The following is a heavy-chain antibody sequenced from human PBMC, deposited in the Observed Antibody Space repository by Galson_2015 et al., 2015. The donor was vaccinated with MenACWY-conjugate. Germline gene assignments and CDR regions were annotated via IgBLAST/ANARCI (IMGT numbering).Heavy chain of an antibody. CDR3: ARNQDGSGWTYSDY. CDR2: IYYSGRT. J-gene: IGHJ4*02. Sequence: TLSLTCTVSGGSITSGHYYWSWIRQHPGQDPEWIGYIYYSGRTYYNPSLKSRVTISVDTSKNQFSLKLTSVTAADTAVYYCARNQDGSGWTYSDYWGQGTLVTVSS. D-gene: IGHD6-19*01. CDR1: GGSITSGHYY. V-gene: IGHV4-31*03.